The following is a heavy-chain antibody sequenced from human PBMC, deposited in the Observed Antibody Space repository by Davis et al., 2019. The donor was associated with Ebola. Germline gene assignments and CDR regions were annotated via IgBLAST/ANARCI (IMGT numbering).Heavy chain of an antibody. V-gene: IGHV6-1*01. Sequence: QTPSPTPALSRDSASSRSAAWNWIRQSPSRGLEWLGKTYYRSKWFTDYALSVRSRIVINPDTSKNQFSLQLNSVTPEDTAVYYCARAAAGTFGHNWFDPWGQGTLVTVSS. CDR2: TYYRSKWFT. CDR1: RDSASSRSAA. D-gene: IGHD6-13*01. J-gene: IGHJ5*02. CDR3: ARAAAGTFGHNWFDP.